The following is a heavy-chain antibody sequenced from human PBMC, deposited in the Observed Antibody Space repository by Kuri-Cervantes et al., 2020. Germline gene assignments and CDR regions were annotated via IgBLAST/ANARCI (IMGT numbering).Heavy chain of an antibody. V-gene: IGHV3-33*06. Sequence: LSLTCAASGFTFSNYGMHWVRQAPGKGLEWVAVIWYDGSNKYYADSVKGRFTISRDNSKNTLYLQMNSLRAEDTAVYYCAKGGNFDYWGQGTLVTVSS. J-gene: IGHJ4*02. CDR1: GFTFSNYG. D-gene: IGHD2-15*01. CDR3: AKGGNFDY. CDR2: IWYDGSNK.